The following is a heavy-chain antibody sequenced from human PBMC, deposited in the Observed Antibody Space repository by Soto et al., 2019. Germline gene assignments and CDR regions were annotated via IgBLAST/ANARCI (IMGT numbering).Heavy chain of an antibody. J-gene: IGHJ4*02. CDR1: GGSISSYY. V-gene: IGHV4-59*01. D-gene: IGHD2-21*02. CDR2: IYYSGST. CDR3: ARSNCGGDCLQFDY. Sequence: SETQSLTCTVSGGSISSYYLSWIRQPPGKGLEWIGYIYYSGSTNYNPSLKSRVTISVDTSKNQFSLKLSSVTAADTAVYYCARSNCGGDCLQFDYWGQGTLVTVSS.